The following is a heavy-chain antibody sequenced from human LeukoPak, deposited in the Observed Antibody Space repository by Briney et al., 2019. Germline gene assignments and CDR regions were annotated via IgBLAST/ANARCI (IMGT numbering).Heavy chain of an antibody. Sequence: SETLSLTSTVSGGSISSYYWSWIRQPPGKGLEWIGYIYYSGSTNYNPSLKSRVTISVDTSKNQFSLKLSSVTAADTAVYYCARVLTGYYRSGYYYYMDVWGKGTTVTISS. V-gene: IGHV4-59*01. CDR1: GGSISSYY. D-gene: IGHD3-9*01. J-gene: IGHJ6*03. CDR2: IYYSGST. CDR3: ARVLTGYYRSGYYYYMDV.